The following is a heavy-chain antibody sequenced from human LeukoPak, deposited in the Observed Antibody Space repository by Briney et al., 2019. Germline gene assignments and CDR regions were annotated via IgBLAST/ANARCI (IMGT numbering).Heavy chain of an antibody. CDR1: GITLSNYG. D-gene: IGHD3-10*01. CDR2: LSGSGGGT. V-gene: IGHV3-23*01. J-gene: IGHJ4*02. Sequence: GGSLKLSCAVSGITLSNYGMSWVRQAPGKGLEWVAGLSGSGGGTNYADSVQGRFTISRDNPKNTLYLQMNSLRAEDTAVYFCAKRGVVIRVFLVGFHKEAYYFDSWGQGALVTVSS. CDR3: AKRGVVIRVFLVGFHKEAYYFDS.